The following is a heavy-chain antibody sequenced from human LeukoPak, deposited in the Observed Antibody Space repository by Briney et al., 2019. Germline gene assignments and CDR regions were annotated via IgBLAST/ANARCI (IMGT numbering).Heavy chain of an antibody. V-gene: IGHV4-59*01. CDR1: GGSISSYY. Sequence: SETLSLTCTVSGGSISSYYWSWIRQPPGKGLEWIGYIYYSGSTNYNPSLKSRVTISVDTSKNQFSLELSSVTAADTAVYYCAREGEDCSGGSCYTSEYFQHWGQGTLVTVSS. J-gene: IGHJ1*01. CDR3: AREGEDCSGGSCYTSEYFQH. D-gene: IGHD2-15*01. CDR2: IYYSGST.